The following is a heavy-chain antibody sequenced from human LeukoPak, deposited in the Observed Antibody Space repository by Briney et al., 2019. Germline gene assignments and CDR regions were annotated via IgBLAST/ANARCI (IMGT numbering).Heavy chain of an antibody. D-gene: IGHD1-26*01. V-gene: IGHV1-24*01. J-gene: IGHJ4*02. CDR1: GHIFSELS. Sequence: GASVKVSCKVSGHIFSELSMHWVRQAPGKGLEWMGGFDPEDGETIYAQKFQGRVTMTEDTSTDTTYLELSSLRAEDTAVYYCARDQRHRVVGATRVGFDYWGQGTLVTVSS. CDR2: FDPEDGET. CDR3: ARDQRHRVVGATRVGFDY.